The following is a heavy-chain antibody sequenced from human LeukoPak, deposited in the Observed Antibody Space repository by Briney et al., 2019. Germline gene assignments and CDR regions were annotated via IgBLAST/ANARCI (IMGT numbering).Heavy chain of an antibody. J-gene: IGHJ4*02. CDR1: GFTFSSYG. V-gene: IGHV3-30*18. CDR2: ISYDGSNK. CDR3: AKDRELLPFDY. D-gene: IGHD1-26*01. Sequence: GGSLRLSCAASGFTFSSYGMHWVRQAPGKGLEWVAVISYDGSNKYYADSVKGRFTISRDNSKNTLYLQMNSLRAEDTAVYYCAKDRELLPFDYWGQGTLVTVSS.